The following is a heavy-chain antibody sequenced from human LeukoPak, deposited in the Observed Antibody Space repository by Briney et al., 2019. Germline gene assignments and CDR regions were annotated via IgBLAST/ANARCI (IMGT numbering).Heavy chain of an antibody. D-gene: IGHD2-15*01. CDR2: VSFGGGT. Sequence: SETLSLTCTVSGGSTSTDYWSWIRQPPGKGRDWIGYVSFGGGTNYNPSLKSRVITSADTSKNQFSLNLTSVTAADTVVYYCVRASVESGGAFDIWGQGTMVTVSS. J-gene: IGHJ3*02. CDR3: VRASVESGGAFDI. CDR1: GGSTSTDY. V-gene: IGHV4-59*01.